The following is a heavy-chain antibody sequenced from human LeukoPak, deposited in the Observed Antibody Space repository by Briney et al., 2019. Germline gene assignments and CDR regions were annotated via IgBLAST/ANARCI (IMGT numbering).Heavy chain of an antibody. D-gene: IGHD5-12*01. Sequence: SQTLSLTCAISGDSVSSDSAAWNWIRQSPSRGLEWLGRTYYRSKWYTDYEVSVKSRITVNPDTSKNQFSLQLNSVTPEDTAMYYCARAARYSGCNNAFDYWGQGTLVTVSS. CDR1: GDSVSSDSAA. CDR3: ARAARYSGCNNAFDY. J-gene: IGHJ4*02. CDR2: TYYRSKWYT. V-gene: IGHV6-1*01.